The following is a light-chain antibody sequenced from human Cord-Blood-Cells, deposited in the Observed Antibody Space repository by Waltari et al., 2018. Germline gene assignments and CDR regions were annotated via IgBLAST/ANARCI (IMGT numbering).Light chain of an antibody. V-gene: IGLV2-23*02. J-gene: IGLJ2*01. Sequence: QSALTQPASVSGSPGQSITISCTGTSRDVGGYNLVSWYQQHPGKAPKLMIYEVSKRPSGVSNRFSGSKSGNTASLTISGLQAEDEADYYCCSYAGSSTVVFGGGTKLTVL. CDR3: CSYAGSSTVV. CDR2: EVS. CDR1: SRDVGGYNL.